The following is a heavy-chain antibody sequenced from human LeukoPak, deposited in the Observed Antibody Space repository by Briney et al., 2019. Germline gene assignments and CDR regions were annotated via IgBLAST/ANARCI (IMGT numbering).Heavy chain of an antibody. CDR3: GRDIVDGGDDY. D-gene: IGHD2-21*02. J-gene: IGHJ4*02. CDR1: GFTFSNSC. V-gene: IGHV3-7*01. Sequence: GGSLRLSCAAPGFTFSNSCMTWVRQAPGKGLQWVANINQDGSEKYFVDSVKGRFTISRDNAKNTASLQMNSLRAEDTAVYYCGRDIVDGGDDYWGQGTLVTVSS. CDR2: INQDGSEK.